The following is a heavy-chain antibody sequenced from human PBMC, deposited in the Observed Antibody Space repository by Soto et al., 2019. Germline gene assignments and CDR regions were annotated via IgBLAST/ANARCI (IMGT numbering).Heavy chain of an antibody. CDR2: INAGNGNT. J-gene: IGHJ4*02. V-gene: IGHV1-3*01. CDR1: GYTFTSYV. Sequence: ASLKGSCKASGYTFTSYVMHWVSQAPGQRLEWMGWINAGNGNTKYSQKFQGRVTITRDTSASTAYMELSSLRSEDTAVYYCARDVVVPAAIVFDYWGQGTLVTVSS. D-gene: IGHD2-2*01. CDR3: ARDVVVPAAIVFDY.